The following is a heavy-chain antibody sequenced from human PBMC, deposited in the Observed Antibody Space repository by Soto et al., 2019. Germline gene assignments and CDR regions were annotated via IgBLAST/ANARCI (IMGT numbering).Heavy chain of an antibody. D-gene: IGHD2-2*01. Sequence: EVQLLESGGGLVQPGGSLRLSCTTSGFTFSTTGMLWLRQPPGKGLEWVSAIGPDPSNTKYTDSVKGRFTISRDNSKNTAFLQMTSLGAEDTALYYCTTARHCSRDACPAAEWGQGTLITVSS. CDR3: TTARHCSRDACPAAE. V-gene: IGHV3-23*01. CDR2: IGPDPSNT. J-gene: IGHJ4*02. CDR1: GFTFSTTG.